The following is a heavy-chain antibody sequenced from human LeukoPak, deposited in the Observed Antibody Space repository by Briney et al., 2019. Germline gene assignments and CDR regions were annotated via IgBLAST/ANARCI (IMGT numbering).Heavy chain of an antibody. CDR1: GGSISTCY. D-gene: IGHD6-19*01. CDR3: ARAGSGWSFDY. CDR2: NSYSGNA. V-gene: IGHV4-59*01. J-gene: IGHJ4*02. Sequence: SETLSLTCTVSGGSISTCYWTWIRQPPGKGLEWIGYNSYSGNANHNPSLKSRVTISVDMSKNQFSLKLSSVTAADTAVYYCARAGSGWSFDYWGQGTLVTVSS.